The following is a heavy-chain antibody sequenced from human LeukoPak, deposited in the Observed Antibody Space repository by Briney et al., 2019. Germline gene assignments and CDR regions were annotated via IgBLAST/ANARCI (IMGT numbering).Heavy chain of an antibody. J-gene: IGHJ4*02. CDR1: GYTFTRYG. D-gene: IGHD3-10*01. Sequence: ASVKVSCKASGYTFTRYGISWVRQAPGQGLEWMGWISAYNGNTNYAQKLQGRVTMTTDTSTSTAYMELRSLRSDDTAVYYCARVTMVRGVIIGNDDYWGQGTLVTVSS. CDR3: ARVTMVRGVIIGNDDY. V-gene: IGHV1-18*04. CDR2: ISAYNGNT.